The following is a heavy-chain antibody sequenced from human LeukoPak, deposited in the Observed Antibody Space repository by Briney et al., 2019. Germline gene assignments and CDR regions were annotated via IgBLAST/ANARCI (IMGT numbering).Heavy chain of an antibody. CDR2: IYPGDSDT. V-gene: IGHV5-51*01. D-gene: IGHD2/OR15-2a*01. CDR1: GYSFTSYR. J-gene: IGHJ3*02. CDR3: ARRLWRPTYDAFDI. Sequence: KNGESLKISCKGSGYSFTSYRIGWVRQMPGKGLEWMGIIYPGDSDTRYSPSFQGQVTISADKSISTAYLQWSSLKASDTAMYYCARRLWRPTYDAFDIWGQGTMVTVSS.